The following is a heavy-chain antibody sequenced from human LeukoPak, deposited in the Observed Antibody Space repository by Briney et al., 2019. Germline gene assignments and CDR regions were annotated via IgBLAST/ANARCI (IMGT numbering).Heavy chain of an antibody. CDR2: IYYSGST. D-gene: IGHD2-15*01. Sequence: SETLSLTCTVSGGSISSYYWSWIRQPPGKGLEWIGYIYYSGSTNYNPSLKSRVTISVDTPKNQFSLKLSSVTAADTAVYYCARGLGYCSGGSCYGNDAFDIWGQGTMVTVSS. CDR1: GGSISSYY. V-gene: IGHV4-59*01. CDR3: ARGLGYCSGGSCYGNDAFDI. J-gene: IGHJ3*02.